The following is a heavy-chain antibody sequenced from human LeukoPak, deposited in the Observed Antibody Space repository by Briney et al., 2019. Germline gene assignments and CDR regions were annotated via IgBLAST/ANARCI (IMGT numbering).Heavy chain of an antibody. CDR2: IIPIFGTA. J-gene: IGHJ4*02. V-gene: IGHV1-69*06. CDR3: ASLGAMYYDILTGYYPPDY. Sequence: SVKVSCKASGYTFTGYYMHWVRQAPGQGLEWMGGIIPIFGTANYAQKFQGRVTITADKYTSTAYMELSSLRSEDTAVYYCASLGAMYYDILTGYYPPDYWGQGTLVTVSS. D-gene: IGHD3-9*01. CDR1: GYTFTGYY.